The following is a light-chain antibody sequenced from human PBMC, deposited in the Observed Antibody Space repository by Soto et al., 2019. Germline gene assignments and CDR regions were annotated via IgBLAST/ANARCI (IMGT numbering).Light chain of an antibody. CDR2: AAS. Sequence: DIPMTQSPSSLSASVGDEVTITCRASQSVTAYLNWYQQKPGKAPKLLIYAASTLQSGVPSRFRGSGSGTDFTLTISNLQPEDFAAYYCQQTYNTPFTFGPGTKVDIK. CDR1: QSVTAY. V-gene: IGKV1-39*01. J-gene: IGKJ3*01. CDR3: QQTYNTPFT.